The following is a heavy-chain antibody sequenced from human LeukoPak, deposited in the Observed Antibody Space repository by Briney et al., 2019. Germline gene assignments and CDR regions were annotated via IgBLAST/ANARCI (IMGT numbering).Heavy chain of an antibody. J-gene: IGHJ4*02. CDR2: ISGSGGST. Sequence: GGSLRLSCAASGFTFSSYAMSWVRQAPGKGLEWVSAISGSGGSTYYAASVKGRFTISRDNSKNTLYLQMNSLRAEDTAVYSCAKVSYDFWSGYSPNFDYWGQGTLVTVSS. D-gene: IGHD3-3*01. CDR3: AKVSYDFWSGYSPNFDY. CDR1: GFTFSSYA. V-gene: IGHV3-23*01.